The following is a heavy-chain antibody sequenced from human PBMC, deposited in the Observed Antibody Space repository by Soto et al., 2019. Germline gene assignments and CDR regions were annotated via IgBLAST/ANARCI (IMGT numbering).Heavy chain of an antibody. D-gene: IGHD5-18*01. V-gene: IGHV4-4*02. J-gene: IGHJ3*02. CDR2: IYHSGST. Sequence: SETLSLTCAVSGGSISSSNWWSWVRQPPGKGLEWIGEIYHSGSTNYNPSLKSRVTISVDKSKNQFSLKLSSVTAADTAVYYCEREGKIWLPQALVEHAFDIWGQGTMVTVSS. CDR1: GGSISSSNW. CDR3: EREGKIWLPQALVEHAFDI.